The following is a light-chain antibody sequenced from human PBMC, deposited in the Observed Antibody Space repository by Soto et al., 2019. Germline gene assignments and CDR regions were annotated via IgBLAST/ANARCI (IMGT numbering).Light chain of an antibody. Sequence: DVVMTQSPLSLPVTLGQPASISCRSSQSLIYSDGNTYLNWFQQRPGQSPRRLIHKVSNRDSGVPDRFSGSGSGTDFTLEISRVEAEDVGLYYCRQSTHWPRTFGQGTKVEIK. CDR1: QSLIYSDGNTY. CDR3: RQSTHWPRT. J-gene: IGKJ1*01. V-gene: IGKV2-30*01. CDR2: KVS.